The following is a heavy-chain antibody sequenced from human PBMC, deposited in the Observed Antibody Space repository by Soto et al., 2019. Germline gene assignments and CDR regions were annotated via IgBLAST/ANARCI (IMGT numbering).Heavy chain of an antibody. J-gene: IGHJ6*02. Sequence: PGGSLRLSCAASGFTFSDYYMSWIRQAPGKGLEWVSYISSSSSYTNYADSVKGRFTISRDNAKNSLYLQMNSLRAEDTAVYYCAKDRYQLELPGPNYYYYGMDVWGQGTTVTVSS. CDR3: AKDRYQLELPGPNYYYYGMDV. V-gene: IGHV3-11*06. CDR2: ISSSSSYT. D-gene: IGHD1-26*01. CDR1: GFTFSDYY.